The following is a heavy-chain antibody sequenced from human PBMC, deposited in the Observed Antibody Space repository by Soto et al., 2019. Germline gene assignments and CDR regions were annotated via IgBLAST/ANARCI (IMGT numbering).Heavy chain of an antibody. CDR2: ISGSGIST. CDR1: GFTFRSYA. CDR3: AKEPVGPDWYFDL. Sequence: DVQLLESGGGLVQPGGSLRLSCAASGFTFRSYAMSWVRQAPGKGLEWVSGISGSGISTHYADSVKGRFTVSRDNSKNTLSLQMTSLRAEDTAVYNCAKEPVGPDWYFDLCGRGTLVTVSS. V-gene: IGHV3-23*01. J-gene: IGHJ2*01.